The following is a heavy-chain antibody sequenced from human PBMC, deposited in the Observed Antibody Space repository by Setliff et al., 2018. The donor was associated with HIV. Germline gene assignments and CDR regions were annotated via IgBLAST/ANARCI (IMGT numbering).Heavy chain of an antibody. CDR1: GYSINNGYY. J-gene: IGHJ3*02. CDR3: ARGRLKVTMPHAFDI. V-gene: IGHV4-38-2*01. D-gene: IGHD3-10*01. Sequence: SETLSLTCAVSGYSINNGYYWGWIRQPPGKGLEWIGSLYHSGSINYNPSLKSRVTISVDKSKNQFSLKLSSVTAADTAVYYCARGRLKVTMPHAFDIWGQGTMVTVSS. CDR2: LYHSGSI.